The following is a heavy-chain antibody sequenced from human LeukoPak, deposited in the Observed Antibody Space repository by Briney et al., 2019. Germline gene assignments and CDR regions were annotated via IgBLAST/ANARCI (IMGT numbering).Heavy chain of an antibody. CDR2: IIPIFGTA. CDR1: GGTFSSYA. J-gene: IGHJ6*03. Sequence: GASVKVSCKASGGTFSSYAISWVRQAPGQGLEWMGGIIPIFGTANYAQKFQGRVTITADKSTSTAYMELSSLRSEDTAVYYRARDSRDYYYYMDVWGKGTTVTVSS. CDR3: ARDSRDYYYYMDV. V-gene: IGHV1-69*06.